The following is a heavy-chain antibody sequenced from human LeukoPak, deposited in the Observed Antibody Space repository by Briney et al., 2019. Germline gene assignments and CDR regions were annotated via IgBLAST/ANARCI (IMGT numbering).Heavy chain of an antibody. J-gene: IGHJ4*02. CDR3: ARSRPEKYAGAFDY. CDR1: GGSISSSSYY. D-gene: IGHD7-27*01. CDR2: IYYSGST. Sequence: SETLSLTCTVSGGSISSSSYYWGWIRQPPGKGLEWIGSIYYSGSTYYNPSLKSRVTISVDTSKNQFSLKLNSVTALDTAVYYCARSRPEKYAGAFDYWGQGILVTVSS. V-gene: IGHV4-39*07.